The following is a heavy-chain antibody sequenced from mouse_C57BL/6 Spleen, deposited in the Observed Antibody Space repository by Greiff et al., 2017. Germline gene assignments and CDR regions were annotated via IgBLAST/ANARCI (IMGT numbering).Heavy chain of an antibody. CDR3: AREGALPWFAY. CDR1: GYTFTSYW. Sequence: QVQLQQPGAELVKPGASVKLSCKASGYTFTSYWMHWVKQRPGQGLEWIGMIHPNSGSTNYNEKFKSKATLTVDKSSSTAYMQLSSLTSEDSAVXYCAREGALPWFAYWGQGTLVTVSA. V-gene: IGHV1-64*01. J-gene: IGHJ3*01. CDR2: IHPNSGST.